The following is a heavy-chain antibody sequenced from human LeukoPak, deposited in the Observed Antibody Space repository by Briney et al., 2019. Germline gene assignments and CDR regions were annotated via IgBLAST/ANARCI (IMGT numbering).Heavy chain of an antibody. CDR3: AKSHHVTAIDY. D-gene: IGHD2-21*02. CDR2: ISSSSSYI. Sequence: GGSLRLSCAASGFTFSSYGMNWVRQAPGKGLEWVSFISSSSSYIYYADSVKGRFIISRDNSKNTLYLQMNSLRAEDTAVYYCAKSHHVTAIDYWGQGTLVTVSS. J-gene: IGHJ4*02. V-gene: IGHV3-21*04. CDR1: GFTFSSYG.